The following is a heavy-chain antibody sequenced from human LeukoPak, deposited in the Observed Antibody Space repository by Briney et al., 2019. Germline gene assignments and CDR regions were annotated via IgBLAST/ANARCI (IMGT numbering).Heavy chain of an antibody. CDR2: IKEDGSEE. D-gene: IGHD3-10*01. Sequence: GGSLRLSCAASGFTFSNYWMSWVRQAPGKGLEWVANIKEDGSEEYYVDSVKGRFAISSDSAKTSLYLQMNSLRAEDTAVYYCARDRGFPYKLAFDVWGQGTMVTVSS. J-gene: IGHJ3*01. CDR1: GFTFSNYW. CDR3: ARDRGFPYKLAFDV. V-gene: IGHV3-7*05.